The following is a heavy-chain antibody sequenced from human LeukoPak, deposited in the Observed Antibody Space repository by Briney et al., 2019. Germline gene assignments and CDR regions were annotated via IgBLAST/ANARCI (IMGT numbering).Heavy chain of an antibody. CDR1: GGSISTYY. D-gene: IGHD2-21*02. CDR2: IYYTGDT. Sequence: SETLSLTCTVSGGSISTYYWSWVRQPPGKGLEWIGYIYYTGDTRSNPSLKSRVTLLVDTSKNQFSLRLTSVTAADTAVYYCARHQRGFCDGGDCPYYFNHWGQRTLVTVSS. V-gene: IGHV4-59*08. CDR3: ARHQRGFCDGGDCPYYFNH. J-gene: IGHJ4*02.